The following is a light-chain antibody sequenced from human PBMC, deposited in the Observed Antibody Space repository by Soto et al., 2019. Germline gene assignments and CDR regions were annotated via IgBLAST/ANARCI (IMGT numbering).Light chain of an antibody. Sequence: SYELTQPPSVSVAPGQTARITCGGNNIGSKSVHWYQQKPGQAPALVVYDDSDRPSGIPERFSGSNSGNTATLTISRVEAGDEADYYCQVWDSSSERVFGGGTKLTVL. J-gene: IGLJ3*02. V-gene: IGLV3-21*02. CDR1: NIGSKS. CDR2: DDS. CDR3: QVWDSSSERV.